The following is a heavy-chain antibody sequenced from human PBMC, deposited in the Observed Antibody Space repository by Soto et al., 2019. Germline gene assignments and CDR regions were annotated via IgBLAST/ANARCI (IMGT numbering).Heavy chain of an antibody. CDR2: ISSSGSTV. CDR3: AREGSYDTMDY. D-gene: IGHD3-22*01. J-gene: IGHJ4*02. CDR1: GFPFSSSE. Sequence: GGSLRLSCVASGFPFSSSEMNWVRLAPGKGLEWVSYISSSGSTVYHADSVEGRLTISRDNAKNSLFLQMNSLRAEDTALYYCAREGSYDTMDYWGLGTLVTVS. V-gene: IGHV3-48*03.